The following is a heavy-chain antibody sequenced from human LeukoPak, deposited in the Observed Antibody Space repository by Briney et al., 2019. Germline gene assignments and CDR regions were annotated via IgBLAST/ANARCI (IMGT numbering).Heavy chain of an antibody. V-gene: IGHV1-8*01. CDR1: GYTFSSDD. CDR2: MNPNSGIT. J-gene: IGHJ6*02. CDR3: ARAKTKVVVATVYYYYGMDV. D-gene: IGHD2-15*01. Sequence: ASVKVSCKASGYTFSSDDINWVRQATGQGLEWMGWMNPNSGITGYVQKFQGRVTMTRNTSISTAYMELSSLRSDDTAVYYCARAKTKVVVATVYYYYGMDVWGQGTTVTVSS.